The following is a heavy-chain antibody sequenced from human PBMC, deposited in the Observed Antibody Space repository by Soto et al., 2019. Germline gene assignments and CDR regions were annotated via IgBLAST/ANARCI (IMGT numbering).Heavy chain of an antibody. J-gene: IGHJ4*02. CDR3: ARLQGGTARY. Sequence: QLQLQESGPGLVKPSETLSLTCTVSGGSISSSSHYWGWIRQPPGKGLEWIGSIYYSGSTYYNPSLKSRVTISVDTSKNQFSLKLSSVTAADTAVYYCARLQGGTARYWGQGTLVTVSS. V-gene: IGHV4-39*01. CDR2: IYYSGST. D-gene: IGHD1-26*01. CDR1: GGSISSSSHY.